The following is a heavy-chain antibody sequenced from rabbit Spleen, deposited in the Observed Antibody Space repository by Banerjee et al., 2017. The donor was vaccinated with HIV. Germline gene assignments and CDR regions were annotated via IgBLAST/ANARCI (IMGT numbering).Heavy chain of an antibody. Sequence: QKLVESGGGLVKPGASLTLTCKDSGVSFSSGYDMCWVRQAPGKALEWIGCIDVGISGFTYFANWAKGRFTISKPSSITGTLQMTSLTAADTDTYFCARDAATSFSSYGMDLWGQGTLFTVS. CDR1: GVSFSSGYD. CDR3: ARDAATSFSSYGMDL. J-gene: IGHJ6*01. CDR2: IDVGISGFT. V-gene: IGHV1S40*01. D-gene: IGHD8-1*01.